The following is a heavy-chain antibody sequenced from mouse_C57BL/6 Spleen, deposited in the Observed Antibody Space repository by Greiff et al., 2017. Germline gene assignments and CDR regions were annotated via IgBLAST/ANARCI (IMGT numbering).Heavy chain of an antibody. CDR3: ARDDDGYYHYYAMDY. D-gene: IGHD2-3*01. V-gene: IGHV5-4*01. Sequence: EVHLVESGGGLVKPGGSLKLSCAASGFTFSSYAMSWVRQTPEKRLEWVATISDGGSYTYYPDNVKGRFTISRDNAKNNLYLQMSHLKSEDTAMYYCARDDDGYYHYYAMDYWGQGTSVTVSS. CDR2: ISDGGSYT. CDR1: GFTFSSYA. J-gene: IGHJ4*01.